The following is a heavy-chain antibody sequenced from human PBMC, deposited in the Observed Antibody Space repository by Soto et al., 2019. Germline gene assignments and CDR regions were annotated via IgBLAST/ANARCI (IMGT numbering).Heavy chain of an antibody. D-gene: IGHD5-18*01. V-gene: IGHV1-18*01. Sequence: ASVKVSCKASGYTFTSYGISWVRQAPGQGLEWMGWISAYNGNTNYAQKLQGRVTMTTDTSTSTAYMELRSLRSDDTAVFYCARTRGYSYGYGNWFDPWGQGTLVTVSS. CDR1: GYTFTSYG. J-gene: IGHJ5*02. CDR3: ARTRGYSYGYGNWFDP. CDR2: ISAYNGNT.